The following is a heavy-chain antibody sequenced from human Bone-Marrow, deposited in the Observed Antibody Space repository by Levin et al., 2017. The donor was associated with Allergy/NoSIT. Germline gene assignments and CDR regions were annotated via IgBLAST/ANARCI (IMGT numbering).Heavy chain of an antibody. Sequence: GESLKISCAASGFTFSTYAINWVRQAPGKRLEWVSGISGSGVTTYYADSMEGRFTISRDNSKNTVYLEMNSLRAEDTAVYYCAKQGNSGWFYFFDYWGQGILLTVSS. CDR1: GFTFSTYA. CDR3: AKQGNSGWFYFFDY. D-gene: IGHD6-19*01. CDR2: ISGSGVTT. J-gene: IGHJ4*02. V-gene: IGHV3-23*01.